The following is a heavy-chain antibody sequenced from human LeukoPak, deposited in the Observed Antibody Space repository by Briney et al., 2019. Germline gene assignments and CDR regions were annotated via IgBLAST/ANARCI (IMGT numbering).Heavy chain of an antibody. CDR1: GFTFSSSW. V-gene: IGHV3-74*01. CDR2: INSDGSRS. Sequence: GGSLRLSCAAPGFTFSSSWMHWVRQAPGKGLVWVSRINSDGSRSNYADSVKGRFTISRDNAKNTLYLQMDSLRAEDTAVYYCVRALGGNSDYWGQGTLVTVSS. D-gene: IGHD4-23*01. J-gene: IGHJ4*02. CDR3: VRALGGNSDY.